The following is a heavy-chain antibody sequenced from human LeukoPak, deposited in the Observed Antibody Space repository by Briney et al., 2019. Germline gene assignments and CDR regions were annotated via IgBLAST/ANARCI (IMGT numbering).Heavy chain of an antibody. CDR2: INAGNGNT. CDR3: ALYSGYDFSYFDY. CDR1: GYTFTSYA. D-gene: IGHD5-12*01. Sequence: ASVKVSCKASGYTFTSYAMHWVRQAPGQRLEWMGWINAGNGNTKYSQKFQGRVTITRDTSASTAYMELSSLRSEDTAVYYCALYSGYDFSYFDYWGQGTLVTVSS. V-gene: IGHV1-3*01. J-gene: IGHJ4*02.